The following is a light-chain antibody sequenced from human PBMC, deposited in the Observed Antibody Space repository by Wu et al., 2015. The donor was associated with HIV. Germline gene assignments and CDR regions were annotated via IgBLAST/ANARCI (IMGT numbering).Light chain of an antibody. CDR1: QSISSSY. CDR2: GAS. Sequence: EIVLTQSPGILSLSPGERATLSCRASQSISSSYLAWYQQNPGQAPRLLMYGASNRATGIPDRFSGSGSGTDFTLTISSLQPDDSATYYCQQYNNYFSHSFGLGDQAGDQT. V-gene: IGKV3-20*01. CDR3: QQYNNYFSHS. J-gene: IGKJ2*03.